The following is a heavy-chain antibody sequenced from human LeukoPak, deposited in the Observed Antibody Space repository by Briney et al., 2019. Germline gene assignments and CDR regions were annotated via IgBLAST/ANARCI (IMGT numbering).Heavy chain of an antibody. CDR3: ARHVVVPAAYYFDY. D-gene: IGHD2-2*01. Sequence: ASETLSLTCAVPGYSISSGYYWGWIRQPPGKGLEWIGSIYHSGSTYYNPSLKSRVTISVDTSKNQFSLKLSSVTAADTAVYYCARHVVVPAAYYFDYWGQGTLVTVSS. V-gene: IGHV4-38-2*01. CDR2: IYHSGST. J-gene: IGHJ4*02. CDR1: GYSISSGYY.